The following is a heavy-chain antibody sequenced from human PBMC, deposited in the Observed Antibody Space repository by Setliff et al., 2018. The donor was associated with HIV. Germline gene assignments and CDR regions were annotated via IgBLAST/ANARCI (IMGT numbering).Heavy chain of an antibody. Sequence: ASVKVSCKASGGTFSSYAISWVRQAPGQGLEWIGRINPKSGVADYLKKFQGRVTMTTDTSTNTAHMELIRPRFDDTAVHYCARAHFLVAMTRNWFDPWGQGTLVTVSS. CDR2: INPKSGVA. CDR1: GGTFSSYA. J-gene: IGHJ5*02. CDR3: ARAHFLVAMTRNWFDP. V-gene: IGHV1-2*06. D-gene: IGHD5-12*01.